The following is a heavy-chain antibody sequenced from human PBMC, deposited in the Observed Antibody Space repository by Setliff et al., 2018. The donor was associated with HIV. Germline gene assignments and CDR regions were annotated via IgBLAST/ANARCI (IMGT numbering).Heavy chain of an antibody. CDR2: VSSSSSYI. Sequence: GGSLRLSCAASGFTFSHYSMIWVRQGPGKGLEWVSSVSSSSSYIYYADSVQGRFTISRDNSKNTLFLQMNSLRPEDTAVYYCARDPGAFDIWGQGTMVTVSS. CDR3: ARDPGAFDI. J-gene: IGHJ3*02. V-gene: IGHV3-21*01. CDR1: GFTFSHYS.